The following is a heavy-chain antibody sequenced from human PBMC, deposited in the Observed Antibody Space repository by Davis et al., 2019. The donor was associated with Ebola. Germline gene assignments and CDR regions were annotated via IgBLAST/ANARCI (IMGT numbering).Heavy chain of an antibody. Sequence: EESLKISCKGSGYSFTSYWIGWVRQLPGKGLEWMGIIYPGDSDTRYSPSFQGQVTISADKSISTAYLQWSSLKASDTAMYYCASRSGGSCKRESCAFDIWGQGTMVTVSS. D-gene: IGHD2-15*01. CDR3: ASRSGGSCKRESCAFDI. J-gene: IGHJ3*02. CDR1: GYSFTSYW. V-gene: IGHV5-51*01. CDR2: IYPGDSDT.